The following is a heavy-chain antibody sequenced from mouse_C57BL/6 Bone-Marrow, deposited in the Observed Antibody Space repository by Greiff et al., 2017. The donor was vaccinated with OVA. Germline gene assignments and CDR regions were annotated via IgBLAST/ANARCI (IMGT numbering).Heavy chain of an antibody. V-gene: IGHV1-81*01. J-gene: IGHJ3*01. CDR2: IYPRSGNT. CDR1: GYTFTSYG. Sequence: QVQLQQSGAELARPGASVKLSCKASGYTFTSYGISWVKQRTGQGLGWIGEIYPRSGNTYYNEKFKGKATLTADKSSSTAYMELRSLTSEDSAVYFCARGALDWFAYWGQGTLVTVSA. CDR3: ARGALDWFAY.